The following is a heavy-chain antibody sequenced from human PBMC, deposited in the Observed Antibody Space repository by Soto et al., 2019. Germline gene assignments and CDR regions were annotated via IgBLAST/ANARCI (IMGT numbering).Heavy chain of an antibody. V-gene: IGHV3-23*01. D-gene: IGHD5-12*01. CDR2: ISGSAAST. CDR1: GFKFNTYA. Sequence: EEQLLESGGGLVQPGGSQRLSCAASGFKFNTYAMSWVRQAPGKGLEWVSTISGSAASTYYADSVKGRFSISRDNSKNMLYLQMNSLRVEDTAVYYCAKGGYWVFFDYWGQGALVTVSS. J-gene: IGHJ4*02. CDR3: AKGGYWVFFDY.